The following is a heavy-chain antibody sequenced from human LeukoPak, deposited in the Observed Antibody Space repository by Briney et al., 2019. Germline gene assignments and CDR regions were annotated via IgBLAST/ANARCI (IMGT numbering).Heavy chain of an antibody. CDR3: AKDRPEVVGPTYFDY. CDR2: IPYDGSNE. Sequence: GGSLRLSCAASGFTFSIYGMHWVRQAPGKGLEWVAFIPYDGSNEYYPDSVNGRFTISRDNSKNTLYLQMNSLRAEDTALYYCAKDRPEVVGPTYFDYWGQGTLVTVSS. D-gene: IGHD1-26*01. J-gene: IGHJ4*02. V-gene: IGHV3-30*02. CDR1: GFTFSIYG.